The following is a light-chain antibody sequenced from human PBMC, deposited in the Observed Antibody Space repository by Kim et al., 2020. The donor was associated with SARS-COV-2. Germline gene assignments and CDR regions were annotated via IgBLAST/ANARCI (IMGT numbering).Light chain of an antibody. Sequence: QSVLTQPPSASGTPGQRVTISCSGSSSNIGSNTVNWYQQLPGTAPKLLIYSNNQRPSGVPDRFSGSKSGTSASLAISGLQSEDEADYYCAAWDDSLNGRVFGGRTQLTVL. J-gene: IGLJ3*02. CDR2: SNN. V-gene: IGLV1-44*01. CDR1: SSNIGSNT. CDR3: AAWDDSLNGRV.